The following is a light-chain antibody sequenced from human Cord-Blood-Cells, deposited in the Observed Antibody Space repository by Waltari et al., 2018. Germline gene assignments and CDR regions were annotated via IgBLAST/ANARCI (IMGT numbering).Light chain of an antibody. V-gene: IGKV3-11*01. CDR2: DAS. CDR3: QQRSNWFT. CDR1: QSVSSY. J-gene: IGKJ3*01. Sequence: EIVLTQSPATLSLSPGERATLSCRASQSVSSYLAWYQQKPGQAPRLLIYDASNRATGIPARFSGSGSGTDFTLTISSPEPEDFAVYYCQQRSNWFTFGPGTKVDIK.